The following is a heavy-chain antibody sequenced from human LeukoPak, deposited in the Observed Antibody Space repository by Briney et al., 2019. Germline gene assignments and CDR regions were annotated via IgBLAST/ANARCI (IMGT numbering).Heavy chain of an antibody. V-gene: IGHV4-39*07. J-gene: IGHJ2*01. CDR2: IYYSGST. CDR3: ARTGRTNRKAAYRWYFDL. CDR1: GGSISSSSYY. D-gene: IGHD6-13*01. Sequence: KPSETLSLTCTVSGGSISSSSYYWGWIRQPPGKGLEWIGSIYYSGSTYYNPSLKSRVTISVDTSKNQFSLKLSSVTAADTAVYYCARTGRTNRKAAYRWYFDLWGRGTLVTVSS.